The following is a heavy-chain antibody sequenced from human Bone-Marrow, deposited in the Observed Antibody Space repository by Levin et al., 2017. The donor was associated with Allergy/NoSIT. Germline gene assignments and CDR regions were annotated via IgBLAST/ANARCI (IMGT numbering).Heavy chain of an antibody. J-gene: IGHJ3*02. CDR1: GYTFTGYY. CDR2: INPNSGGT. V-gene: IGHV1-2*04. Sequence: ASVKVSCKASGYTFTGYYMHWVRQAPGQGLEWMGWINPNSGGTNYAQKFQGWVTMTRDTSISTAYMELSRLRSDDTAVYYCARLCRDYYGSGSYLMGAFDIWGQGTMVTVSS. D-gene: IGHD3-10*01. CDR3: ARLCRDYYGSGSYLMGAFDI.